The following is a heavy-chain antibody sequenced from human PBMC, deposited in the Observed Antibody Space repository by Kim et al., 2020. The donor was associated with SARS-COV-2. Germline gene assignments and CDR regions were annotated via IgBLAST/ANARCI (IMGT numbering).Heavy chain of an antibody. D-gene: IGHD6-19*01. CDR1: GFTFSSYG. CDR2: IWYDGSNK. V-gene: IGHV3-33*06. J-gene: IGHJ5*02. Sequence: GGSLRLSCAASGFTFSSYGMHWVRQAPGKGLEWVAVIWYDGSNKYYADSVKGRFTISRDNSKNTLYLQMNSLRAEDTAVYYCAKDQSSGWYWFDPWGQGTLVTVSS. CDR3: AKDQSSGWYWFDP.